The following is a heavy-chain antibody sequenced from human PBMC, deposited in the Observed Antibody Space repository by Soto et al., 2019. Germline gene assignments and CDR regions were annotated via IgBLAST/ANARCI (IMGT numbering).Heavy chain of an antibody. CDR2: IKQDGSEK. CDR1: GFIFSSYW. J-gene: IGHJ4*02. Sequence: EVQLVESGGGLVQPGGSLRLSCAASGFIFSSYWMSWVRQAPGKGLEWVANIKQDGSEKYYVDSVKGRFTISRDNAKNSLYLQMNSLRAEDTAVYYCARVFIPSRLYVDYWGQGTLVTVSS. D-gene: IGHD2-2*02. V-gene: IGHV3-7*01. CDR3: ARVFIPSRLYVDY.